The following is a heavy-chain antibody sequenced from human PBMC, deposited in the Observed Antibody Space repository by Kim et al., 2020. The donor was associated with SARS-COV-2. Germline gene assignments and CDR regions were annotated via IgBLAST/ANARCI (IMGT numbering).Heavy chain of an antibody. CDR1: GGSFSGYY. D-gene: IGHD3-22*01. J-gene: IGHJ3*02. V-gene: IGHV4-34*01. CDR2: INHSGST. CDR3: ARGLSYYYDSSGYGI. Sequence: SETLSLTCAVYGGSFSGYYWSWIRQPPGKGLEWIGEINHSGSTNYNPSLKSRVTISVDTSKNQFSLKLSSVTAADTAVYYCARGLSYYYDSSGYGIWGQGTMVTVSS.